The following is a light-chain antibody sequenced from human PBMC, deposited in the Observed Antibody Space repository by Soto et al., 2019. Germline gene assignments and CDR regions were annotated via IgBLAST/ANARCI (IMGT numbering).Light chain of an antibody. J-gene: IGKJ5*01. Sequence: EIVLTQSPATLSLFPGERATLSCRASQSVSSYLAWYQQKPGQAPRLIIYDASNRANGIPARFSGSGSGTDFTLTISSLEPEDFAFYFCQQRSNWPPITFGQGTRLEIK. CDR2: DAS. CDR1: QSVSSY. V-gene: IGKV3-11*01. CDR3: QQRSNWPPIT.